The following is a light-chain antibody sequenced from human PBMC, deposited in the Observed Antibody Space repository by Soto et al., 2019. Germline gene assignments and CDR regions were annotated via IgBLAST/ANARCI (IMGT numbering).Light chain of an antibody. CDR3: SSYTSSSTYV. Sequence: QSALTQPASVSGSPGQSITISCTGTSSDIGGYHYVSWYQQHPGKAPKLMIYDVTNRPSGGSNRCSGSKSVNTASLTISGLHAEDEADYYCSSYTSSSTYVFGTGTKLTVL. CDR2: DVT. J-gene: IGLJ1*01. V-gene: IGLV2-14*01. CDR1: SSDIGGYHY.